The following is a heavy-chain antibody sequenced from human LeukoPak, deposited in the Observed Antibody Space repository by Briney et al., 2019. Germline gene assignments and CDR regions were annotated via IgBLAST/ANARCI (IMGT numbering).Heavy chain of an antibody. CDR2: INHSGST. V-gene: IGHV4-34*01. CDR3: ARQLAAAGKDSFDY. D-gene: IGHD6-13*01. CDR1: GGSFSGYY. J-gene: IGHJ4*02. Sequence: SETLSLTCAVYGGSFSGYYWSWIRQPPGKGVEWIGEINHSGSTNYNPSLKSRVTISVDTSKNQFSLKLSSVTAADTAVYYCARQLAAAGKDSFDYWGQGTLVTVSS.